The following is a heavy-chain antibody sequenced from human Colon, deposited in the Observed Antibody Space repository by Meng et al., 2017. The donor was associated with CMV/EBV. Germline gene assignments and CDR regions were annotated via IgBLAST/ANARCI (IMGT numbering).Heavy chain of an antibody. CDR1: GGSFSGYY. CDR2: INHSGST. J-gene: IGHJ4*02. D-gene: IGHD6-13*01. Sequence: VQLQHGGAGLLKPSETLSLTCAVLGGSFSGYYWSWIRQPPGKGLEWIGEINHSGSTNYNPSLKSRVTISVDTSKNQFSLKLSSVTAADTAVYYCASILFAAAAGGWGGYWGQGTLVTVSS. V-gene: IGHV4-34*01. CDR3: ASILFAAAAGGWGGY.